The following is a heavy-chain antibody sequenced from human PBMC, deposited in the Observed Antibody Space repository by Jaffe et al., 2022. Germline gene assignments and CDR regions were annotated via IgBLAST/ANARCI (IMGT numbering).Heavy chain of an antibody. J-gene: IGHJ1*01. CDR2: IYYSGST. D-gene: IGHD2-15*01. V-gene: IGHV4-39*01. CDR1: GGSISSSSYY. Sequence: QLQLQESGPGLVKPSETLSLTCTVSGGSISSSSYYWGWIRQPPGKGLEWIGSIYYSGSTYYNPSLKSRVTISVDTSKNQFSLKLSSVTAADTAVYYCARSDIVVVVAPYNVMDPHAEYFQHWGQGTLVTVSS. CDR3: ARSDIVVVVAPYNVMDPHAEYFQH.